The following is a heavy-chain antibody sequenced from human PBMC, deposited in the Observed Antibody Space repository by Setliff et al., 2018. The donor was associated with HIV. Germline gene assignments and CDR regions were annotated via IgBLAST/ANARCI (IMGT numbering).Heavy chain of an antibody. D-gene: IGHD3-16*02. Sequence: PGGSLRLSCAASGFTFSDYGIHWVRQAPGKGLEWVAVIWYDGSNKYYADSVKGRFTISRDNSKNTLYLQMNSLRGEDTAVYYCAKDYGDYFWGSYRLGAFDIWGHGTMVTVSS. V-gene: IGHV3-33*06. CDR3: AKDYGDYFWGSYRLGAFDI. CDR1: GFTFSDYG. CDR2: IWYDGSNK. J-gene: IGHJ3*02.